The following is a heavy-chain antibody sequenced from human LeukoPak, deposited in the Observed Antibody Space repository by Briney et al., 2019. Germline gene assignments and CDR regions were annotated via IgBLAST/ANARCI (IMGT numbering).Heavy chain of an antibody. Sequence: GGSLRLSCAASGFTFSSYSMNWVRQAPGKGLEWVSSISSSSTYIYYADSVKGRFTISRDNAKNSLYVQMNSLRAEDTAVYYCARARPREGMDVWGQGTTVTVSS. J-gene: IGHJ6*02. V-gene: IGHV3-21*01. CDR3: ARARPREGMDV. CDR1: GFTFSSYS. CDR2: ISSSSTYI.